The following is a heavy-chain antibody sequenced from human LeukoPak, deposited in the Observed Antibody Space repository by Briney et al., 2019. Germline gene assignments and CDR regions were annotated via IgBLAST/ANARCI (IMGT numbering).Heavy chain of an antibody. CDR1: GDSISGYF. CDR3: ARAPSGCGGTCAFDS. Sequence: SETLSLTCTVSGDSISGYFWSWIRQPAGKGLDWIGRMHADGDSNYNPSLKSRITLSFDTPENQFSLTLTSVTAADTAVYFCARAPSGCGGTCAFDSWGQGTLVTVSS. V-gene: IGHV4-4*07. D-gene: IGHD2-15*01. CDR2: MHADGDS. J-gene: IGHJ4*02.